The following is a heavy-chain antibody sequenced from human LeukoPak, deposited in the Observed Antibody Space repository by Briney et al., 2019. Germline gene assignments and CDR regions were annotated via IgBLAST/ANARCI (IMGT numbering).Heavy chain of an antibody. CDR3: AKSGYGDYGFWFDP. D-gene: IGHD4-17*01. CDR2: ISGSGGST. V-gene: IGHV3-23*01. CDR1: GFTFSSYA. Sequence: PGGSLRLSCAASGFTFSSYAMSWVRQAPGKGLEWVSAISGSGGSTYYPDSVKGRFTISRDNSKNTLYLQMNSLRAEDTAVYYCAKSGYGDYGFWFDPWGQGTLVTVSS. J-gene: IGHJ5*02.